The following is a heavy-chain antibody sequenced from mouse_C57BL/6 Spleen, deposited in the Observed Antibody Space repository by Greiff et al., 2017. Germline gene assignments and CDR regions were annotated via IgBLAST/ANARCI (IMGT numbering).Heavy chain of an antibody. J-gene: IGHJ4*01. CDR2: ISDGGSYT. V-gene: IGHV5-4*01. D-gene: IGHD2-5*01. Sequence: EVKLVESGGGLVKPGGSLKLSCAASGFTFSSYAMSWVRQTPEKRLEWVATISDGGSYTYYPDNVKGRFTISRDNAKNNLYLQMSHLKSEDTAMYYCAREYYSNWLDYWGQGTSVTVSS. CDR3: AREYYSNWLDY. CDR1: GFTFSSYA.